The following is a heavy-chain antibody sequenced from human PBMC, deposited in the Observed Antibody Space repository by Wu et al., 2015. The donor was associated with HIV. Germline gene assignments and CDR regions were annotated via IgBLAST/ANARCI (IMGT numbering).Heavy chain of an antibody. V-gene: IGHV4-59*11. Sequence: QVQLQESGPGLVKPSETLSLTCTVSGASISSHYWNWIRQPAGKGLEWIGRIYYSGSTNYNPSLKSRVTISVDTSKNQFSLKLSSVTAADTAVYYCARVTAAAGTFDWGQGTLVTVSS. D-gene: IGHD6-13*01. CDR3: ARVTAAAGTFD. J-gene: IGHJ4*02. CDR1: GASISSHY. CDR2: IYYSGST.